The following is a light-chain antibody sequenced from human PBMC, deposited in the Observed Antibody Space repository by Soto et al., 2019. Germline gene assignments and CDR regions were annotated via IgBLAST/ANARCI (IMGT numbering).Light chain of an antibody. V-gene: IGLV1-51*01. CDR2: DDN. Sequence: PVLTQPPSVSAAPGQKVTISCSGSSSNIGGNSVSWYQQLPGTAPKLLIYDDNKRPSGIPDRFSGSKSGTSATLGITGFQTGDEADYYCGSWDSSLSAYVFGTGTKVTVL. CDR3: GSWDSSLSAYV. CDR1: SSNIGGNS. J-gene: IGLJ1*01.